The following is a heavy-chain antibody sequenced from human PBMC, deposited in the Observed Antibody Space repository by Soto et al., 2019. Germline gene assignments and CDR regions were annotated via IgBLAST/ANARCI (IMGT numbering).Heavy chain of an antibody. V-gene: IGHV3-64*04. CDR2: ISSNGGST. CDR3: AKESRGIAPTVTGY. J-gene: IGHJ4*02. CDR1: GFTFSSYA. D-gene: IGHD6-13*01. Sequence: GVPLRLSCSASGFTFSSYAMHWVRQAPGKGLEYVSAISSNGGSTYYADSVKGRFTISRDNSKNTLHLQMNSLRAEDTAVYFCAKESRGIAPTVTGYWGQGTLVTVSS.